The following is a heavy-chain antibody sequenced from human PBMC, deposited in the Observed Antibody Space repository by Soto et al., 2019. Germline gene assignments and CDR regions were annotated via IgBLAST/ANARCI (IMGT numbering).Heavy chain of an antibody. Sequence: SLTCTVSGGSISSYYWSWIRQPPGKGLEWIGYIYYSGSTNYNPSLKSRVTISVDTSKNQFSLKLSSVTAADTAVYYCARVSGYSSTKGGFDYWRQGTLVTVS. CDR1: GGSISSYY. J-gene: IGHJ4*02. CDR3: ARVSGYSSTKGGFDY. CDR2: IYYSGST. V-gene: IGHV4-59*01. D-gene: IGHD6-13*01.